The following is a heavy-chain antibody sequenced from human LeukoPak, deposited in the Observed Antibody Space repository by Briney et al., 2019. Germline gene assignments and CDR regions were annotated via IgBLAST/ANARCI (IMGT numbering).Heavy chain of an antibody. V-gene: IGHV3-30*02. CDR2: IRNDGRNK. CDR1: GFTFSKYG. Sequence: GGSLRLSCAASGFTFSKYGMYWVRQAPGKGLEWVAFIRNDGRNKYYTESVKGRFTISRDNSKNTLYLQMNSLRAEDTAVYYCARDPEDYFDFWGQGTLVTVSS. J-gene: IGHJ4*02. CDR3: ARDPEDYFDF.